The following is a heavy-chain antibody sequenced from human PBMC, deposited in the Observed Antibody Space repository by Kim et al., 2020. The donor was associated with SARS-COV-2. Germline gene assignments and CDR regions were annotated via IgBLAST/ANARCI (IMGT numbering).Heavy chain of an antibody. CDR3: ARLPSLDYSSGWADYYYGMDV. CDR2: IIPIFGTA. D-gene: IGHD6-19*01. CDR1: GGTFSSYA. Sequence: SVKVSCKASGGTFSSYAISWVRQAPGQGLEWMGGIIPIFGTANYAQKFQGRVTITADESTSTAYMELSSLRSEDTAVYYCARLPSLDYSSGWADYYYGMDVWGQGTTVTVSS. J-gene: IGHJ6*02. V-gene: IGHV1-69*13.